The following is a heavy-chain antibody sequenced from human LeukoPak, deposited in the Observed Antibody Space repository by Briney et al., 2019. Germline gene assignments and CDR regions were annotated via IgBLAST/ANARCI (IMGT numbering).Heavy chain of an antibody. V-gene: IGHV4-34*01. Sequence: PSETLTLICSVCSGFLTLCHWSWPRQPPGKGLEWIGEISHSGSTNYNPSLKSRVTMSVDTSKHQLSLGLSSVTRPDRARYYCAIQRNRPATFLQSPLDYWRQGTLVTVSA. CDR2: ISHSGST. CDR1: SGFLTLCH. CDR3: AIQRNRPATFLQSPLDY. D-gene: IGHD2/OR15-2a*01. J-gene: IGHJ4*02.